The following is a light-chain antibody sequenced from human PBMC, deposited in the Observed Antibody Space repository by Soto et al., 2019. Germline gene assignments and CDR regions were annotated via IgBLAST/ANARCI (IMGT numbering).Light chain of an antibody. Sequence: ELTQPPSVSVSPGQTATITCSGDKLEKKFVCWYQQRPGQSPVLVIYQDDKRPPGIPERFSGSNSGNTATLTIGGTQAVDEAAYYCQAWDTTTYVFGPGTKVTVL. V-gene: IGLV3-1*01. CDR3: QAWDTTTYV. CDR1: KLEKKF. J-gene: IGLJ1*01. CDR2: QDD.